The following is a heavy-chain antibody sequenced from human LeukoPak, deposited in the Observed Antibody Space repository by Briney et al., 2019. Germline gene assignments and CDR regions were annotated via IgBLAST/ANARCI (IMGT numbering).Heavy chain of an antibody. CDR3: ARDGSSSWYAY. J-gene: IGHJ4*02. D-gene: IGHD6-13*01. CDR2: IIPIFGKA. CDR1: GGTFSSYA. V-gene: IGHV1-69*13. Sequence: GASVKVSCKASGGTFSSYAISWVRQAPGQGLEWMGGIIPIFGKANYAQKFQGRVTITADESTSTAYMELSSLSSDDTAVYYCARDGSSSWYAYWGQGTLVTVSS.